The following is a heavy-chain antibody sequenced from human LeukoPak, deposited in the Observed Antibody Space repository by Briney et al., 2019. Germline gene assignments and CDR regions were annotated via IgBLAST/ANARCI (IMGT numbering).Heavy chain of an antibody. CDR1: GFTFSSYG. Sequence: GGSLRLSCAASGFTFSSYGMHWVRQAPGKGLEWVAVAYGDGSDQYYADSVKGRFTIFKDISRNTLSVQMNSLRAEDTAVYYCATGGGFYYDHWGQGTLVTVAS. CDR2: AYGDGSDQ. D-gene: IGHD3-22*01. V-gene: IGHV3-33*01. CDR3: ATGGGFYYDH. J-gene: IGHJ4*02.